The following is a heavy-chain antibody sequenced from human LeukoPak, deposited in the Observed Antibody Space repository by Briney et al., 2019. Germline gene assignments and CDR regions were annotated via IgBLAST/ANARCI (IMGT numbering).Heavy chain of an antibody. J-gene: IGHJ3*02. CDR3: ARKNTQDAFDI. D-gene: IGHD2-15*01. CDR2: FYSDGST. Sequence: GGSLRLSCAASGFTVNFNYMIWVRQAPGKGLEWVSVFYSDGSTYYAESVKGRFTISRDNSKNTLYLQMNSLRAEDTAVYFCARKNTQDAFDIWGQGTMVTVSS. V-gene: IGHV3-66*01. CDR1: GFTVNFNY.